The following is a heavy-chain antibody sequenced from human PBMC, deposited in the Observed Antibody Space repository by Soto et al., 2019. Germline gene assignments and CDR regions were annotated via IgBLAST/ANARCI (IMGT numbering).Heavy chain of an antibody. J-gene: IGHJ5*02. CDR1: GGSISSGGYY. Sequence: PSETLSLTCTVSGGSISSGGYYWSWIRQHPGRGLEWIGYIYYNGNTYYNPSLKSRVTVSVDTSKNQFSLNVRSVTAADTAVYYCARCSLVVIPVPGFDPWGQGTLGTVS. D-gene: IGHD2-15*01. CDR3: ARCSLVVIPVPGFDP. V-gene: IGHV4-31*03. CDR2: IYYNGNT.